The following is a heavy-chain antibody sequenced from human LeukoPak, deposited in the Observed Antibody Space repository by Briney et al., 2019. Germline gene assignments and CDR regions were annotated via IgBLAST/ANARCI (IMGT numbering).Heavy chain of an antibody. CDR3: ARAHQYSSSSNY. D-gene: IGHD6-6*01. Sequence: GGSLRLSCAASGFTFRSYSMNWVRQAPGKGLEWVSSISSSSSYIYYADSVKGRFTISRDNAKNSLYLQMNSLRAEDTAVYYCARAHQYSSSSNYWGQGTLVTVSS. J-gene: IGHJ4*02. CDR2: ISSSSSYI. V-gene: IGHV3-21*01. CDR1: GFTFRSYS.